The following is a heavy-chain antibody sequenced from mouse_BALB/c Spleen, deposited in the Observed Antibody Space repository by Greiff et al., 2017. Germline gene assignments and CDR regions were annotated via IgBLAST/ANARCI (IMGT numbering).Heavy chain of an antibody. V-gene: IGHV1-69*02. CDR1: GYTFTSYW. Sequence: QVQLQQPGAELVRPGASVKLSCKASGYTFTSYWINWVKQRPGQGLEWIGNIYPSDSYTNYNQKFKDKATLTVDKSSSTAYMQLSSPTSEDSAVYYCTRSDDTRSYFDYWGQGTTLTVSS. J-gene: IGHJ2*01. CDR2: IYPSDSYT. CDR3: TRSDDTRSYFDY. D-gene: IGHD2-3*01.